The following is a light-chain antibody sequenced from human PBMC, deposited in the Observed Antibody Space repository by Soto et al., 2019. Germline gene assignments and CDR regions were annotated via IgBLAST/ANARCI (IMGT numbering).Light chain of an antibody. CDR1: SSDVGGYNY. CDR3: SSYTSSSTLDV. V-gene: IGLV2-14*01. J-gene: IGLJ1*01. CDR2: DVS. Sequence: SVLTHPASVSWAPGQSITISCTGTSSDVGGYNYVSWYQQHPGKAPKLMIYDVSNRPSGVSNRFSGFKSGNTASLTISGLQAEDEADYYCSSYTSSSTLDVFGTGTKVTVL.